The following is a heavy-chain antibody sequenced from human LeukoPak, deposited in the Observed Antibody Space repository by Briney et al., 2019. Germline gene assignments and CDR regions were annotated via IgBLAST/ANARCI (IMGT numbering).Heavy chain of an antibody. CDR2: IYTSGST. CDR3: ASGDIVATIFDY. Sequence: SETLFLTCTVSGGSISSGSYYWSWIRQPAGKGLEWIGRIYTSGSTNYNPSLKSRVTISVDTSKNQFSLKLSSVTAADTAVYYCASGDIVATIFDYWGQGTLVTVSS. J-gene: IGHJ4*02. CDR1: GGSISSGSYY. D-gene: IGHD5-12*01. V-gene: IGHV4-61*02.